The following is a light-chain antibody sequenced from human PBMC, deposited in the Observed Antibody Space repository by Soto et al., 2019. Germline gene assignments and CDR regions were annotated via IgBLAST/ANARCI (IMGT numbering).Light chain of an antibody. Sequence: DIQMTQSPSSLSASVGDRVTITCRASQSISSYLNWYQQKPGKAPKLLIYAASSLQSGVPSRFSGSGSGTDFPLTISSLQPEDFATYYCQQSSSTPPTFGQGTKLEIK. CDR3: QQSSSTPPT. J-gene: IGKJ2*01. V-gene: IGKV1-39*01. CDR2: AAS. CDR1: QSISSY.